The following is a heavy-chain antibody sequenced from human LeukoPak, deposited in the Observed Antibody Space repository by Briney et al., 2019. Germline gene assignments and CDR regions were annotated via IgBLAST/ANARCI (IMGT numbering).Heavy chain of an antibody. CDR3: ARDYADYVGYFFFDY. J-gene: IGHJ4*02. D-gene: IGHD4-17*01. V-gene: IGHV3-23*01. CDR1: GFTFSSYA. Sequence: PGGSLRLSCATSGFTFSSYAMSWVRQAPGKGLEWVSSISGNGGSTYYADSVKGRFTISRDNSQNTLYLQMNSLRAEDTAVYYCARDYADYVGYFFFDYWGQGTLVTVSS. CDR2: ISGNGGST.